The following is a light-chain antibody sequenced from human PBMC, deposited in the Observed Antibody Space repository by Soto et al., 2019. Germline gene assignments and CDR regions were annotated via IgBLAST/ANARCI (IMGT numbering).Light chain of an antibody. J-gene: IGKJ2*01. V-gene: IGKV3-15*01. CDR3: QQYNTWPPYT. Sequence: EIVMTQSPDTLSVSPGERATLSCRASQSVRTNLAWYQQKPGQGPRLLIYGASTRDTGIPGRFSGSGSETEFTLTISSLQSEDLAVYYCQQYNTWPPYTFGQGTKLEIK. CDR1: QSVRTN. CDR2: GAS.